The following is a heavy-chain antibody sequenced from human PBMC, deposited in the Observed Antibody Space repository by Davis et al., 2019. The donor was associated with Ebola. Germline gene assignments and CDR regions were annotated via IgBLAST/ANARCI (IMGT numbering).Heavy chain of an antibody. V-gene: IGHV5-51*01. J-gene: IGHJ2*01. CDR2: IYPGDSDT. CDR1: GYSFTSYW. Sequence: KVSCKGSGYSFTSYWIGWVRQMPGKGLEWMGIIYPGDSDTRYSPSFQGQVTISADKSISTAYLQWSSLKASDTAMYYCARRTVTPHWYFDLWGRGTLATVSS. D-gene: IGHD4-17*01. CDR3: ARRTVTPHWYFDL.